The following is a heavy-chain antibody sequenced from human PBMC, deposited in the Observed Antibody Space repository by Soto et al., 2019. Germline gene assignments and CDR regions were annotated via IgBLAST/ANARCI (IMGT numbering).Heavy chain of an antibody. J-gene: IGHJ4*02. V-gene: IGHV3-33*01. CDR3: ARDLGYNSGHPFDY. Sequence: GGSLRLSCAASGFTFSGYTIHWVRQAPGKGLEWLALIWFDGSNKYYADSVKGRFTISRDNAKNTRYLQMNTLRAEDTAVYYCARDLGYNSGHPFDYWGQGTLVTVSS. D-gene: IGHD5-18*01. CDR2: IWFDGSNK. CDR1: GFTFSGYT.